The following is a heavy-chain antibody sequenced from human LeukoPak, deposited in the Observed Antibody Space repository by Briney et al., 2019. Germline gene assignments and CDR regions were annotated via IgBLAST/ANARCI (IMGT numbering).Heavy chain of an antibody. CDR1: GYSISSGYY. CDR3: ARDVLGSITMVRGSNDAFDI. CDR2: IYYSGST. V-gene: IGHV4-38-2*02. D-gene: IGHD3-10*01. J-gene: IGHJ3*02. Sequence: SETLSLTCTVSGYSISSGYYWGWIRQPPGKGLEWIGSIYYSGSTYYNPSLKSRVTISVDTSKNQFSLKLSSVTAADTAVYYCARDVLGSITMVRGSNDAFDIWGQGTMVTVSS.